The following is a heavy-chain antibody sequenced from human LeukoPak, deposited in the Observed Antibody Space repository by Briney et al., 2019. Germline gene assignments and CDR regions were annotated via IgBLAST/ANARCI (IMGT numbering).Heavy chain of an antibody. CDR3: ARDDGSATMGFDS. D-gene: IGHD1-26*01. V-gene: IGHV1-69*05. Sequence: ASVKVSCKASGTTFIRSAISWVRQAPGQGREWVGGVIPILGTTNYAQKFRDRVSITTDESTSTAYMGVTSLRSVDTAVYYCARDDGSATMGFDSWGQGTLVTVSS. J-gene: IGHJ4*02. CDR2: VIPILGTT. CDR1: GTTFIRSA.